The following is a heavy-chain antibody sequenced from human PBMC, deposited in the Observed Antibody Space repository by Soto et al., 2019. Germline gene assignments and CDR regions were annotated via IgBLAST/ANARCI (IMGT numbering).Heavy chain of an antibody. V-gene: IGHV1-18*01. CDR1: GYTFSNFG. J-gene: IGHJ4*02. CDR2: ISPYNGNT. CDR3: ARDRLGVSVTGGGFDS. Sequence: QVPLVQSGGEVKKPGASVKVSCKASGYTFSNFGLSWVRQAPGQGLELMGWISPYNGNTNYAQKLQGRLTMTTDTSTSTAYMELRSLITDDTAVYYCARDRLGVSVTGGGFDSWGQGTLVTVSS. D-gene: IGHD2-8*01.